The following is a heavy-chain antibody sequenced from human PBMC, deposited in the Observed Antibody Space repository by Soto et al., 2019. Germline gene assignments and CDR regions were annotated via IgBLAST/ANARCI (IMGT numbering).Heavy chain of an antibody. V-gene: IGHV4-4*02. J-gene: IGHJ5*02. CDR1: GGSISSSNW. D-gene: IGHD4-17*01. Sequence: QVQLQESGPGLVKPSGTLSLTCAVSGGSISSSNWWSWVRLPPGKGLEWIGEIYHSGSTNYNPSLKSRVTXSXDXTKNQFSLKLSSVTAADTAVYYCASRTGDFAIWFDPWGQGTLVTVSS. CDR3: ASRTGDFAIWFDP. CDR2: IYHSGST.